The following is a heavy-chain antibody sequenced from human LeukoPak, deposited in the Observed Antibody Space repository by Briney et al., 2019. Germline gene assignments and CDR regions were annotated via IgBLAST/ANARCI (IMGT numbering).Heavy chain of an antibody. CDR2: INHSGST. J-gene: IGHJ6*02. V-gene: IGHV4-34*01. CDR1: GGSFSGYY. D-gene: IGHD1-1*01. CDR3: AREGGTYGMDV. Sequence: PSETLSLTCAVYGGSFSGYYWSWTRQPPGKGLEWIGEINHSGSTNYNPSLKSRVTISVDTSKNQFSLKLSSVTAADTAVYYCAREGGTYGMDVWGQGTTVTVSS.